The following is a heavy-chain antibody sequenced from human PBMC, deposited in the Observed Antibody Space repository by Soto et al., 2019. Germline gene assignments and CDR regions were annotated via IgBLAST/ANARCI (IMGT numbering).Heavy chain of an antibody. Sequence: SETLSLTCAVSGDSIKTETWWSWLRQLPGTGLEWIGYIYYSGTTYYNPSLKSRVTMSVDTSKNQFSLKLTSVTAVDTAVYYCARREIQGPIDYWGQGTLVTVSS. CDR3: ARREIQGPIDY. CDR2: IYYSGTT. CDR1: GDSIKTETW. J-gene: IGHJ4*02. D-gene: IGHD1-26*01. V-gene: IGHV4-28*01.